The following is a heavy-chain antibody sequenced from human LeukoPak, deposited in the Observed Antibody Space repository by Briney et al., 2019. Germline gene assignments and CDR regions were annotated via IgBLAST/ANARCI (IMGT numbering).Heavy chain of an antibody. CDR3: ARGHDYGGTGFDY. Sequence: SETLSLTCTVSGGSISSSSYYWGWIRQPPGKGLEWIGSIYYSGSTYYNPSLKSRVTISVDTSKNQFSLKLSSVTAADTAVYYCARGHDYGGTGFDYWGQGTLVTVSS. V-gene: IGHV4-39*07. D-gene: IGHD4-23*01. CDR1: GGSISSSSYY. CDR2: IYYSGST. J-gene: IGHJ4*02.